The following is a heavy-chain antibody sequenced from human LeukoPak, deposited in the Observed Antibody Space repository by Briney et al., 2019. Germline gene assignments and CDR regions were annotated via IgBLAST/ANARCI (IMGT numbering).Heavy chain of an antibody. CDR3: AKTSTDIVVVPAAHFDY. D-gene: IGHD2-2*01. CDR1: GFTFSSYA. J-gene: IGHJ4*02. V-gene: IGHV3-23*01. Sequence: GGSLRLSCAASGFTFSSYAMSWVRQAPGKGLEWVSAISGSGGSTYYADSVKGRFTISRDNSKNTLYLQMNSLRAEDTAVYYCAKTSTDIVVVPAAHFDYWGQGTLVTVSS. CDR2: ISGSGGST.